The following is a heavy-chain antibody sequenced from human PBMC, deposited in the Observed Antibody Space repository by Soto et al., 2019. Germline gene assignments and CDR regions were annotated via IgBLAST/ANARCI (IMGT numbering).Heavy chain of an antibody. V-gene: IGHV3-7*01. J-gene: IGHJ4*02. CDR2: IKQDGSEK. D-gene: IGHD3-22*01. CDR3: ARAYYYDSSGFSPGGY. Sequence: EVQLVESGGGLVQPGGSLRLSCSASGFTFSTYWMSWVRQAPGKGLEWVANIKQDGSEKYYVDSVRGRFTISRDTAKNYLLLQLNDLRAEDTAVYYCARAYYYDSSGFSPGGYWGQGTLVTVSS. CDR1: GFTFSTYW.